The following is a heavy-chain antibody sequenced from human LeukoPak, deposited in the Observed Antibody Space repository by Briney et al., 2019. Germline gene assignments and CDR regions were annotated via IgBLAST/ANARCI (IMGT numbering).Heavy chain of an antibody. V-gene: IGHV4-61*02. CDR1: GGSISSGSYY. CDR2: IYTSGST. CDR3: ARVHAVVEGEPYYFDY. D-gene: IGHD4-23*01. Sequence: SQTLSLTCTVSGGSISSGSYYWSWIRQPAGKGLEWIGRIYTSGSTNYNPSLKSRVTISVDTSKNQFSLKLSSVTAADTAVYYCARVHAVVEGEPYYFDYWGQGTLVTVSS. J-gene: IGHJ4*02.